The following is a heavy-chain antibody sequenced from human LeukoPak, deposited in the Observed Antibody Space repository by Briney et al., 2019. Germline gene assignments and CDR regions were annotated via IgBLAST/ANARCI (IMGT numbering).Heavy chain of an antibody. J-gene: IGHJ4*02. V-gene: IGHV4-59*01. CDR2: IYYSGST. D-gene: IGHD6-19*01. Sequence: PSETLFLTCTVSGGSISSYYWSWIRQPPGKGLEWIGYIYYSGSTNYNPSLKSRVTISVDTSKNQFSLKLSSVTAADTAVYYCARVSPGIAVAVDYWGQGTLVTVSS. CDR3: ARVSPGIAVAVDY. CDR1: GGSISSYY.